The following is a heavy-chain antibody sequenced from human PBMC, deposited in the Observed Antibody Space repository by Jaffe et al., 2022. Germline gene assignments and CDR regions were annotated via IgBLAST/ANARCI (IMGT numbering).Heavy chain of an antibody. J-gene: IGHJ4*02. CDR3: ARHYYYGSGSYEGYYFDY. V-gene: IGHV4-38-2*01. CDR2: IYHSGRT. D-gene: IGHD3-10*01. CDR1: GYSISSAFY. Sequence: QVQLQESGPGLVKPSETLSLTCAVSGYSISSAFYWGWIRQPPGKGLEWIGSIYHSGRTYYNPSLKSLVTISVDTSKNQFSLKLSSVTAADTAVYYCARHYYYGSGSYEGYYFDYWGQGNMVTVSS.